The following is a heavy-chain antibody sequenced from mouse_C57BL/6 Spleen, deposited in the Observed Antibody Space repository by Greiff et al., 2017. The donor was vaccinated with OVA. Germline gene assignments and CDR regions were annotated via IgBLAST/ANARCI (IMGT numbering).Heavy chain of an antibody. CDR2: ISSGSSTI. J-gene: IGHJ4*01. V-gene: IGHV5-17*01. CDR1: GFTFSDYG. D-gene: IGHD2-1*01. CDR3: ARTGNYYYYAMDY. Sequence: EVKLVESGGGLVKPGGSLKLSCAASGFTFSDYGLHWVRQAPEKGLEWVAYISSGSSTIYYADTVKGRFTISRDNAKNTLFLQMTSLRSEDTAMYYCARTGNYYYYAMDYWGQGTSVTNSS.